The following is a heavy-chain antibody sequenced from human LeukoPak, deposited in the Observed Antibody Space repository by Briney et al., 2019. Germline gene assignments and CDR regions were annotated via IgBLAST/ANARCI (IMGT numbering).Heavy chain of an antibody. CDR3: AKDRDYSSSGASVDY. V-gene: IGHV3-9*01. CDR2: ISWNSGSI. Sequence: GGSLRLSCAASGFIFEDYAMHWVRQAPGKGLEWVSGISWNSGSIGYADSVKGRFTISRDNAKNSLYLQMNSLRAEDTALYYCAKDRDYSSSGASVDYWGQGTLVTVSS. D-gene: IGHD6-6*01. CDR1: GFIFEDYA. J-gene: IGHJ4*02.